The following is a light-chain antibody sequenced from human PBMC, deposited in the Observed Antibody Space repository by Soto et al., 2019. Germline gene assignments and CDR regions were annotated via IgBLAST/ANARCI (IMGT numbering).Light chain of an antibody. J-gene: IGLJ2*01. CDR1: SSDVGGYKY. CDR3: SSYTSSSTVV. Sequence: QSALTQPASVSGSPGQSITISCTGTSSDVGGYKYVSWYQQHPGKAPKLMIYDVSNRPSGVSNRFSGSKSGNTASLTISGLQAEDAADYYCSSYTSSSTVVFGGGTQLTVL. V-gene: IGLV2-14*01. CDR2: DVS.